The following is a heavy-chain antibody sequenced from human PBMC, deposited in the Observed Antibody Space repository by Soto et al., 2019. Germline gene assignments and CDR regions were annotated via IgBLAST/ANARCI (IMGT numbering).Heavy chain of an antibody. V-gene: IGHV3-23*01. D-gene: IGHD3-10*01. CDR3: AKDRWGGENDAFDI. CDR2: ISGSGDRT. J-gene: IGHJ3*02. Sequence: GGSLRLSCAASGFSFSSYAMSWVRQAPGKGLEWVSAISGSGDRTYYTDSVEGRFTISRDNSKNTLYLQMNSLRVDDTAVYYCAKDRWGGENDAFDIWGQGTMVTVSS. CDR1: GFSFSSYA.